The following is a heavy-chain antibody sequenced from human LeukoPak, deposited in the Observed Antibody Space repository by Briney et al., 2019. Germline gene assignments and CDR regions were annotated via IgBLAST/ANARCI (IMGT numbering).Heavy chain of an antibody. CDR2: IYHSGST. J-gene: IGHJ6*03. CDR3: ARAKPGYYYGSGNYFYYYMDV. Sequence: SETLSLTCTVSGYSISSGYYWGWIRQPPGKGLEWIGSIYHSGSTYYNPSLKSRVTISVDTSKNQFSLKLSSVTAADTAAYYCARAKPGYYYGSGNYFYYYMDVWGKGTTVTVSS. D-gene: IGHD3-10*01. V-gene: IGHV4-38-2*02. CDR1: GYSISSGYY.